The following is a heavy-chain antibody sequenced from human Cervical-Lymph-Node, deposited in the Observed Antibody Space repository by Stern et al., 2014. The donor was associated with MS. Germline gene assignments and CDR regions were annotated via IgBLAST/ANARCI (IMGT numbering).Heavy chain of an antibody. CDR1: GYTFTGYY. CDR2: IHPNRGGT. J-gene: IGHJ4*02. Sequence: QVQLVQSGAEVKKPGASVKVSCKASGYTFTGYYMHWVRQAPGQGLEWMGRIHPNRGGTNDAQKFQGRVTMTRDTSISTAYMELSRLRSDDTAVYYCARDPGIVVVPAAILGENNDYWGQGTLVTVSS. V-gene: IGHV1-2*06. D-gene: IGHD2-2*02. CDR3: ARDPGIVVVPAAILGENNDY.